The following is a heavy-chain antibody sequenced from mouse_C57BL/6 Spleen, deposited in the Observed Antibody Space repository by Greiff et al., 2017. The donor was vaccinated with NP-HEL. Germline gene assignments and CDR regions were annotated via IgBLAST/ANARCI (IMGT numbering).Heavy chain of an antibody. Sequence: EVQLVESGAELVKPGASVKLSCTASGFNIKDYYMHWVKQRTEQGLEWIGRIDPEDGETKYVPKFQGKATITADTSSNTAYLQLSSLTSEDTAVYYCARNYDYGYFDVWGTETTVTVSS. J-gene: IGHJ1*03. D-gene: IGHD2-4*01. CDR2: IDPEDGET. CDR1: GFNIKDYY. V-gene: IGHV14-2*01. CDR3: ARNYDYGYFDV.